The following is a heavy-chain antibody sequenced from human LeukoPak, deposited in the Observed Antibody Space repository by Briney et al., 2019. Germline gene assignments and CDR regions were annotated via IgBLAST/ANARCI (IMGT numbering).Heavy chain of an antibody. CDR1: GGSISSYY. V-gene: IGHV4-59*01. D-gene: IGHD2-21*02. CDR3: ARDLGRGYCGGDCYYDY. Sequence: SETLSLTCTVSGGSISSYYWSWIRQPPGKGLEWIGYIYYSGSTNYNPSLKSRVTISVDTSKNQFSLKLSSVTAADTAVYYCARDLGRGYCGGDCYYDYWGQGTLVTVSS. CDR2: IYYSGST. J-gene: IGHJ4*02.